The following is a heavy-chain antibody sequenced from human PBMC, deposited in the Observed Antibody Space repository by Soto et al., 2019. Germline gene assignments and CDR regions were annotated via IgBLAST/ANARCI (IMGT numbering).Heavy chain of an antibody. V-gene: IGHV3-23*01. D-gene: IGHD4-17*01. Sequence: DVRLLESGGGLVQPGGSLRLSCAASGFTFSAYAMNWVRQAPGKGLEWVSSIIGSGGSTHYADSVKGRFTISRDNSQYTLFLQMDRLGGEDPAIYYCAKGNTVTGDRRFDYWGQGALVTVSS. CDR2: IIGSGGST. CDR1: GFTFSAYA. CDR3: AKGNTVTGDRRFDY. J-gene: IGHJ4*02.